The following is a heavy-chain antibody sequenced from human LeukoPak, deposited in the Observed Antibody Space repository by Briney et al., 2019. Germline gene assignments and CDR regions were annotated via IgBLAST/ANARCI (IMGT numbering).Heavy chain of an antibody. D-gene: IGHD2-2*01. CDR3: ARFCSSTSCSNKRAFDY. V-gene: IGHV4-39*07. CDR1: GDSISSSSFY. CDR2: IYYSGST. J-gene: IGHJ4*02. Sequence: KPSETLSLTCAVSGDSISSSSFYWGWIRQPPGRGLEWIGSIYYSGSTYYNPSLKSRDTISVDTSKNQFSLKLSSVTAADTAVYYCARFCSSTSCSNKRAFDYWGQGTLVTVSS.